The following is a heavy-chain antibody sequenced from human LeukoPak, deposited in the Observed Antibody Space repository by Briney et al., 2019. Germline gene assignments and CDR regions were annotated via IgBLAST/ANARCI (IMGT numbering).Heavy chain of an antibody. CDR2: IWYDGSNK. Sequence: GGSLRLSCAASGFTFSSYGMHWVRQAPGKGLEWVAVIWYDGSNKYYADSVKGRFTISRDNSKNTLYLQMNSLRAEDTAVYYCARYEAVAGTGILDSWGQGTLVTVSS. D-gene: IGHD6-19*01. V-gene: IGHV3-33*01. CDR3: ARYEAVAGTGILDS. CDR1: GFTFSSYG. J-gene: IGHJ4*02.